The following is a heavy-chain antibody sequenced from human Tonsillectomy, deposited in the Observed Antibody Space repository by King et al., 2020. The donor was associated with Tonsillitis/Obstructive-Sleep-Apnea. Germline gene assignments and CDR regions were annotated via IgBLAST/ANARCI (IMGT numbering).Heavy chain of an antibody. Sequence: TLKESGPTLVKPTQTLTLTCTFSGFSLSTGGVGVGWIRQPPGKALEWLALIYWDDVKRYSPSLKSRLTITKDTSKNQVVLTTTNMDPVDTATYYCARGNYDSDAFDIWGQGTMVTVSS. CDR3: ARGNYDSDAFDI. CDR1: GFSLSTGGVG. V-gene: IGHV2-5*02. J-gene: IGHJ3*02. CDR2: IYWDDVK. D-gene: IGHD3-3*01.